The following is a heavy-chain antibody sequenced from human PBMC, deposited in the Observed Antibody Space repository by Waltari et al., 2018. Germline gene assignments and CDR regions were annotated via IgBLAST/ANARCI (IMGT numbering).Heavy chain of an antibody. V-gene: IGHV4-39*01. D-gene: IGHD3-3*01. CDR2: IYYTGST. J-gene: IGHJ4*02. CDR3: ARQLWSGYFDRCDY. CDR1: GDSITNGRYS. Sequence: QVQLQESGPGLVQPSETLSLTCAVSGDSITNGRYSWAWIRQPPGKGLEWIGTIYYTGSTYYNPSLKSRVTISQHMSTNQFSLKLNSVSAADTAVYYCARQLWSGYFDRCDYWGQGTAVTVSS.